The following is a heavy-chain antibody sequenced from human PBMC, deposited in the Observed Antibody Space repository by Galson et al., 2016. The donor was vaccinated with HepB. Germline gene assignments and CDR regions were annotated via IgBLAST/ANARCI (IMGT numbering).Heavy chain of an antibody. CDR1: GFTFKDYT. Sequence: SLRLSCAGSGFTFKDYTIHWVRQAPGKGLEWVALISFDGNIKRNAESVKGRLSISRDNSKNTVYLQMDSLRLEDTALYYCAREVYYDNRPGPYDIWGQGTTVIVSS. V-gene: IGHV3-30*04. J-gene: IGHJ6*02. D-gene: IGHD3-16*01. CDR2: ISFDGNIK. CDR3: AREVYYDNRPGPYDI.